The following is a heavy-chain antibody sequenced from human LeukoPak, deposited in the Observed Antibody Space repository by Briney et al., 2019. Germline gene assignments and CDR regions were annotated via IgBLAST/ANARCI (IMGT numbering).Heavy chain of an antibody. CDR2: VSDDGDKT. J-gene: IGHJ4*02. D-gene: IGHD3-16*01. Sequence: PGGSLRLSCVASGFNFRNYGTNWVRQAPGKGLEWVAAVSDDGDKTYYGDSVKGRFTVSRDNSKNTLCLQMSSLRAEDTAVYYCAGRTYYFDYWGQGTLVTVSS. CDR1: GFNFRNYG. CDR3: AGRTYYFDY. V-gene: IGHV3-23*01.